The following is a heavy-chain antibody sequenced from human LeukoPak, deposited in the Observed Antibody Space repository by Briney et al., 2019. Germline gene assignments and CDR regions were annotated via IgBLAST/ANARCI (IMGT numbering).Heavy chain of an antibody. D-gene: IGHD6-13*01. CDR1: GDSVSTYY. V-gene: IGHV4-59*02. Sequence: SETPSLTCTVSGDSVSTYYWSWIRQPPGKGLEGIGNIYYNGSPNYNPSLKSRVTISIDRSKNQFSLKLSSVTAADTAVYFCARDRRAAGSIFDFWGQGTLVTVSS. CDR3: ARDRRAAGSIFDF. CDR2: IYYNGSP. J-gene: IGHJ4*02.